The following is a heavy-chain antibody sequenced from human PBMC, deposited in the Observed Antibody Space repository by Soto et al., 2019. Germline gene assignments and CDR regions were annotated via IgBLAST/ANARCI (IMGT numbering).Heavy chain of an antibody. CDR3: ASGIAAAGFYGMDV. CDR1: GGTFSSYN. V-gene: IGHV1-69*02. CDR2: IIPILGIA. Sequence: QVQLVQSGAEVKKPGSSVKVSCKASGGTFSSYNISWVRQAPGQGLEWLGRIIPILGIANYAQKLQGRVTITADKATRTAYMELSSLSSEDTAVYSWASGIAAAGFYGMDVWGQGTTVTVSS. J-gene: IGHJ6*02. D-gene: IGHD6-13*01.